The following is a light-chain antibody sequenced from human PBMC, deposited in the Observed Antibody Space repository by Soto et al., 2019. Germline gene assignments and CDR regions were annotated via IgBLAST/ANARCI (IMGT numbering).Light chain of an antibody. J-gene: IGLJ1*01. CDR3: SSYTSSSTLYV. CDR1: PSDVGAYNY. CDR2: EVS. Sequence: QSALTQPASVSGSPGQSITISCTGSPSDVGAYNYVSWYQQHPDKAPKLMIFEVSNRPSGVSNRFSGSKSGNTASLTISGLQAEDEADYYCSSYTSSSTLYVFGTGTKVTVL. V-gene: IGLV2-14*01.